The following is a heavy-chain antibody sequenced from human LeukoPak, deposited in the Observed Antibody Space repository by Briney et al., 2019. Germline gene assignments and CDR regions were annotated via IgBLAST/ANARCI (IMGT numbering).Heavy chain of an antibody. Sequence: SETLSLTCAVSGYSISSGYYWIWIRQPPGKGLEWIGSLYHSDSIYYNPSLESRVTMSVDTSKNQFSLKLSFLTAADTAVYYCARQHDSYHYYYVDVWGTGTTVTVCS. J-gene: IGHJ6*03. CDR3: ARQHDSYHYYYVDV. D-gene: IGHD6-13*01. CDR2: LYHSDSI. CDR1: GYSISSGYY. V-gene: IGHV4-38-2*01.